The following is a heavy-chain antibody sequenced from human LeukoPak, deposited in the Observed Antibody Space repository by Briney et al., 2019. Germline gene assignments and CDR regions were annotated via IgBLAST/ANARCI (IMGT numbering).Heavy chain of an antibody. Sequence: PSETLSLTCTVSGGSISSYYWSWIRQPPGKGLEWIGYIYYSGSTNYNPSLKSRVTISVDTSKNQFSLKLNSVTAADTAVYYCARGDSSGYYEWFDPWGQGTLVTVSS. CDR1: GGSISSYY. CDR3: ARGDSSGYYEWFDP. D-gene: IGHD3-22*01. CDR2: IYYSGST. J-gene: IGHJ5*02. V-gene: IGHV4-59*08.